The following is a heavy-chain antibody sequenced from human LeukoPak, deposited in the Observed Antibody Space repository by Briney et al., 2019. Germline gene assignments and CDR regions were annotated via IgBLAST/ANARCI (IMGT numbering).Heavy chain of an antibody. V-gene: IGHV1-2*02. D-gene: IGHD2-2*02. CDR3: ARNYCSSTSCYMEVRHSFDP. J-gene: IGHJ5*02. CDR2: MNPNSGGT. CDR1: GYTFTSYD. Sequence: ASVKVSCKASGYTFTSYDINWVRQATGQGHEWMGWMNPNSGGTNYAQKFQGRVTMTRDTSISTAYMELSRLRSDDTAVYDCARNYCSSTSCYMEVRHSFDPWGQGTLVSVSS.